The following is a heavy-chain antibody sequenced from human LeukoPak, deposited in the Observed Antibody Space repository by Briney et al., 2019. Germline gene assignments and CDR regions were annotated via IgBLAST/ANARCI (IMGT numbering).Heavy chain of an antibody. Sequence: ASVKVSCKGSGYTFTGYYMHWVRQAPGQGLEWMGWINPNSGGTNYAQNSQGRVTMTRDTSISTAYMELSSLRSDDTTGYYCARRRVYDILTSYAFDIWGQGTMVTVSS. D-gene: IGHD3-9*01. V-gene: IGHV1-2*02. CDR3: ARRRVYDILTSYAFDI. CDR2: INPNSGGT. J-gene: IGHJ3*02. CDR1: GYTFTGYY.